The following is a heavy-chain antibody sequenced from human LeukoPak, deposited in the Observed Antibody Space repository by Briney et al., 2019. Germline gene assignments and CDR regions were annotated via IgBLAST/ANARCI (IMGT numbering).Heavy chain of an antibody. CDR3: ARDAYCGGDRYSYYFDY. D-gene: IGHD2-21*02. CDR1: GFTFSSYG. Sequence: GGSLRLSCAASGFTFSSYGMHWVRQAPGKGLEWVAVIWYDGSNKYYADSVKGRFTISRDNSKNTLYLQMNSLRAEDTAVYYCARDAYCGGDRYSYYFDYWGQGTLVTVSS. CDR2: IWYDGSNK. J-gene: IGHJ4*02. V-gene: IGHV3-33*01.